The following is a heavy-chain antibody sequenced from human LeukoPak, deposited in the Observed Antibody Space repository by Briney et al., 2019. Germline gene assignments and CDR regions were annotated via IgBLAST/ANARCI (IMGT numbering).Heavy chain of an antibody. V-gene: IGHV4-59*08. CDR1: GGSINSYY. CDR2: IYYTGGEI. J-gene: IGHJ3*02. D-gene: IGHD5-18*01. Sequence: PETLSLTCTVSGGSINSYYWSWIRQAPGKGLEWIGYIYYTGGEINYNPSLKSRLTISVDTSKNQFSLMLTSVTAADTAVYYCARQPAATAAFDIWAQGTMVTVSS. CDR3: ARQPAATAAFDI.